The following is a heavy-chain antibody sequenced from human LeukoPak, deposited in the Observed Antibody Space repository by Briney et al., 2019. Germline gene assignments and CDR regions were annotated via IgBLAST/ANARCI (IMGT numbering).Heavy chain of an antibody. CDR2: ISAYNGNT. J-gene: IGHJ4*02. D-gene: IGHD1-26*01. V-gene: IGHV1-18*04. CDR1: GYTFTSYY. Sequence: ASVKVSCKASGYTFTSYYMHWVRQAPGQGLEWMGWISAYNGNTNYAQKLQGRVTMTTDTSTSTAYMELRSLRSDDTAVYYCARESDSGSYYLDWGQGTLVTVSS. CDR3: ARESDSGSYYLD.